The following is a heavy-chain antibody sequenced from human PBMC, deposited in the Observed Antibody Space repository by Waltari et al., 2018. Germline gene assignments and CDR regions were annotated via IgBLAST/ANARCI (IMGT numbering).Heavy chain of an antibody. CDR3: ARESGGSGYFDY. CDR1: GFTVSGHY. V-gene: IGHV3-53*02. D-gene: IGHD2-15*01. Sequence: VQLVETGGGLIQPGESLRLSCAASGFTVSGHYMSWVRPAPGKGLEWVSVIYSGGNTYYADSVKGRFTISRDNSKNTVYLQMISLRVEDTAVYYCARESGGSGYFDYWGQGTLVTVSS. CDR2: IYSGGNT. J-gene: IGHJ4*02.